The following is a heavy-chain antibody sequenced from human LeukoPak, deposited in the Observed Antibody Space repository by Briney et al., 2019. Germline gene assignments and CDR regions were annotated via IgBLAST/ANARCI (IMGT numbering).Heavy chain of an antibody. J-gene: IGHJ4*02. CDR2: INPNSGGT. D-gene: IGHD6-19*01. V-gene: IGHV1-2*06. CDR1: GGTFSSYG. CDR3: ARDFVAVAVSDY. Sequence: ASVKVSCKASGGTFSSYGISWVRQAPGQGLEWMGRINPNSGGTNYAQKFQGRVTMTRDTSISTAYMELSRLRSDDTAVYYCARDFVAVAVSDYWGQGTLVTVSS.